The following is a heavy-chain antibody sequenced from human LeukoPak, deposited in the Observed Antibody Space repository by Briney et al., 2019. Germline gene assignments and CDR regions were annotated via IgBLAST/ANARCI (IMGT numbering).Heavy chain of an antibody. J-gene: IGHJ6*04. CDR3: ASWPNCSGGSCYYYYGMDV. Sequence: SETLSLTCTVSGGSLSSYYWSWVRQPPGKGLEWIGYIYYSGSTNYNPSLKSRVTISVDTSKNQFSLKLSSVTAADTAVYYCASWPNCSGGSCYYYYGMDVWGKGTTVTVSS. V-gene: IGHV4-59*01. D-gene: IGHD2-15*01. CDR2: IYYSGST. CDR1: GGSLSSYY.